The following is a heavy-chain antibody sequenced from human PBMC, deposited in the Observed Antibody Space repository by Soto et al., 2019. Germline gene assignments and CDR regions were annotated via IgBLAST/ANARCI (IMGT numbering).Heavy chain of an antibody. CDR3: TRDASRDSSARGWFDP. J-gene: IGHJ5*02. Sequence: GGSMRLSCAASGFTFRSFTMNWVRQAPGKGLEWVSTISSNSAYIYYTDALRGRFTISRDNAKNSLHLQMNSLRAEDTAVYYCTRDASRDSSARGWFDPWGPGTLVTVSS. D-gene: IGHD6-13*01. V-gene: IGHV3-21*01. CDR1: GFTFRSFT. CDR2: ISSNSAYI.